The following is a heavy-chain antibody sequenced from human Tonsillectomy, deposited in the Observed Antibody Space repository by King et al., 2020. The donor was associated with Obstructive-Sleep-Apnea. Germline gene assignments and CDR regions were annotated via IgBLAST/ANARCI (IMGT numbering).Heavy chain of an antibody. CDR2: ISRSSSFI. CDR1: GFTFSSYS. CDR3: ARADYYDSSGYYYESGFDY. D-gene: IGHD3-22*01. J-gene: IGHJ4*02. V-gene: IGHV3-21*01. Sequence: VQLVESGGGLVKPGGSLRLSCAASGFTFSSYSMNWVRQAPGKGLEWVSSISRSSSFIYYADSVRGRFTISRDNAQHSMYLQMNSLRAEDTAVYYCARADYYDSSGYYYESGFDYWGQGTLVTVSS.